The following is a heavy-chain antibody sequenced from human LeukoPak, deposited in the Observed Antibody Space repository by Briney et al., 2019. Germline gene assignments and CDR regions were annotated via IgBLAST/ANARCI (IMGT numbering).Heavy chain of an antibody. V-gene: IGHV3-30*04. CDR3: ARDFRVYVSGSYYS. D-gene: IGHD3-10*01. J-gene: IGHJ4*02. CDR1: GFPFSSYA. CDR2: ISDDERNK. Sequence: GGSLRLSCAASGFPFSSYAMHWVRQAPGKGLEWVALISDDERNKYYADSVKGRFTISRDNSKNTLYLQMNSLRAEDTALYYCARDFRVYVSGSYYSWGQGTLVTVSS.